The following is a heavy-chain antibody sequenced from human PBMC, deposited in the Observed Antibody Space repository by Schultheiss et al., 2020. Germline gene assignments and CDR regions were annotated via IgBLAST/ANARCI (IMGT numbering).Heavy chain of an antibody. J-gene: IGHJ6*02. Sequence: ASVKVSCKASGYTFTGYYMHLVRQAPGQGLEWMGWINPNSGGTNYAQKFQGRVTMTRDTSISTAYMELSRLRSDDTAVYYCARGIITPRDSYGPYYYYGMDVWGQGTTVTGYS. V-gene: IGHV1-2*02. CDR2: INPNSGGT. CDR1: GYTFTGYY. CDR3: ARGIITPRDSYGPYYYYGMDV. D-gene: IGHD5-18*01.